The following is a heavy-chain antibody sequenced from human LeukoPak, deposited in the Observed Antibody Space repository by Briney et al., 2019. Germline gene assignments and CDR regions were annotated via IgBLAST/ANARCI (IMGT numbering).Heavy chain of an antibody. CDR1: GGSISSYY. D-gene: IGHD4-17*01. CDR2: IYYSGST. J-gene: IGHJ2*01. Sequence: TSETLSLTCTVSGGSISSYYWSWIRQPPGKGLEWIGYIYYSGSTNYNPSLKSRVTISVDTSKNQFSLKLSSVTAADTAVYYCARDSVLGFGDYHTYNWYFDLWGRGTLVTVSS. V-gene: IGHV4-59*01. CDR3: ARDSVLGFGDYHTYNWYFDL.